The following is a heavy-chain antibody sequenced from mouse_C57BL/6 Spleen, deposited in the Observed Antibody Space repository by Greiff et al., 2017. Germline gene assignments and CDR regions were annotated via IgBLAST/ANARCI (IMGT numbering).Heavy chain of an antibody. V-gene: IGHV3-1*01. J-gene: IGHJ2*01. CDR2: ISYSGST. CDR3: ARGYSNYEGYFDY. CDR1: GYSITSGYD. D-gene: IGHD2-5*01. Sequence: EVQLQESGPGMVKPSQSLSLTCTVTGYSITSGYDWHWIRHFPGNKLEWMGYISYSGSTNYNPSLKSRISITHDTSKNHFFLKLNSVTTEDTATYYCARGYSNYEGYFDYWGQGTTLTVSS.